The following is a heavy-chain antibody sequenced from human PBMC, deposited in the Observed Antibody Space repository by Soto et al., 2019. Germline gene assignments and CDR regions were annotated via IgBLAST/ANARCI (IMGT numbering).Heavy chain of an antibody. J-gene: IGHJ4*02. CDR3: AKDPGVVVAATTDY. Sequence: LSLTCAASGFTFSSYAMSWVRQAPGKGLEWVSAISGSGGSTYYADSVKGRFTISRDNSKNTLYLQMNSLRAEDTAVYYCAKDPGVVVAATTDYWGQGTLVTVSS. D-gene: IGHD2-15*01. CDR2: ISGSGGST. V-gene: IGHV3-23*01. CDR1: GFTFSSYA.